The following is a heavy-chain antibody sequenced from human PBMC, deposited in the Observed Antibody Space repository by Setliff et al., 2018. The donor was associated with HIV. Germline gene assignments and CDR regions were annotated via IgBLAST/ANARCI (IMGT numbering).Heavy chain of an antibody. D-gene: IGHD2-15*01. J-gene: IGHJ4*02. CDR1: GGSIRSSSYY. CDR2: IYYSGST. CDR3: ARVGRRVVVAATDY. Sequence: SETLSLTCTVSGGSIRSSSYYWGWIRQPPGKGLEWIGSIYYSGSTYYNPSLKSRVTISVDTSKNQFSLKLSSVTAADTAVYYCARVGRRVVVAATDYWGQGTLVTSPQ. V-gene: IGHV4-39*07.